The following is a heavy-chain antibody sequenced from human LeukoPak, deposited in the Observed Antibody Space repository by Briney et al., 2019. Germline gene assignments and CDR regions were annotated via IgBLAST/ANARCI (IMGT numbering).Heavy chain of an antibody. CDR1: GYTFTSYG. J-gene: IGHJ3*02. CDR3: AREDGSSSQGDAFDI. CDR2: ISAYNGNT. D-gene: IGHD6-6*01. V-gene: IGHV1-18*01. Sequence: ASVKVSCKASGYTFTSYGISWVRQAPGQGLEWMGWISAYNGNTNYAQKLQGRVTMTTDTSTSTAYMELSRLRSDDTAVYYCAREDGSSSQGDAFDIWGQGTMVTVSS.